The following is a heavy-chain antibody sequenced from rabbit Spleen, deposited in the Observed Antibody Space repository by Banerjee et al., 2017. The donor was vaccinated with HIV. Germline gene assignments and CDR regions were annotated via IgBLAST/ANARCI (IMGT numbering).Heavy chain of an antibody. Sequence: QQLEESGGGLVKPGASLTLICTASGFSFSTGYDMSWVRQAPGKGLEWIACIYAGSSDWTYYATWAKGRFAISKTSSTTVTLQMTSLTAADTATYFCARENGTLGSAIDLWGPGTLVTVS. CDR2: IYAGSSDWT. J-gene: IGHJ4*01. CDR3: ARENGTLGSAIDL. CDR1: GFSFSTGYD. V-gene: IGHV1S40*01. D-gene: IGHD6-1*01.